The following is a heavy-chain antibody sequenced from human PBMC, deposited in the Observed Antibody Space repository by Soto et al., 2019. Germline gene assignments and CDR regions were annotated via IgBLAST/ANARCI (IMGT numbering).Heavy chain of an antibody. CDR3: ARDGGRRGITILPGPLAKVGYYYCGMVV. D-gene: IGHD3-10*01. CDR2: IWYDGSNK. Sequence: PGGSLRLSCAASGFTFSSYGMHWVRQAPGKGLEWVAVIWYDGSNKYYADSVKGRFTISRDNSKNTLYLQMNSLRAEDTAVYYCARDGGRRGITILPGPLAKVGYYYCGMVVWGQGTTGTGFS. J-gene: IGHJ6*02. CDR1: GFTFSSYG. V-gene: IGHV3-33*01.